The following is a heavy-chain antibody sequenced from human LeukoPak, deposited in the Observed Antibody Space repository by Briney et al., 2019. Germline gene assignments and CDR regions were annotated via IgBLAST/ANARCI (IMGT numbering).Heavy chain of an antibody. CDR1: GYTFTSYD. CDR2: MNPNSGNT. V-gene: IGHV1-8*01. J-gene: IGHJ4*02. D-gene: IGHD1-1*01. Sequence: EASVKGSCKASGYTFTSYDINWVRQATGQGLEWMGWMNPNSGNTGYAQKFQGRVTMTRNTSISTAYMELSSLRSEDTAVYYCARGNWNDDYYFDYWGQGTLVTVSS. CDR3: ARGNWNDDYYFDY.